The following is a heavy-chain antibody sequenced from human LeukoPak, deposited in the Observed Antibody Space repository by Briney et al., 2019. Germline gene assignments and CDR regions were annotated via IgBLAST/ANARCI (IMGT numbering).Heavy chain of an antibody. CDR1: GFTFSSYA. D-gene: IGHD2-15*01. J-gene: IGHJ4*02. V-gene: IGHV3-64*01. CDR2: INSNGGST. Sequence: GGSLRLSCAASGFTFSSYAMHWVRQAPGKGLEYVSAINSNGGSTYYANSVKGRFTISRDNSKNTLYLQMNSLRAEDTAVYYCARGSGGTVDYWGQGTLVTVSS. CDR3: ARGSGGTVDY.